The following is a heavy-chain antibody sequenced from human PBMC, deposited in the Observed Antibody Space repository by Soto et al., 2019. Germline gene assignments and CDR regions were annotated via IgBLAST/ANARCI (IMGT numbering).Heavy chain of an antibody. CDR3: AKPGLTVAGTRYFDR. V-gene: IGHV3-23*05. D-gene: IGHD6-19*01. Sequence: GGSLRLSCAAPGFTFNTYAMSWVRQAPGKGLEWVSAIGSDGTAIQYADSVKGRFTISKDNSKDTLYLQMNSLRAEDTAVYYCAKPGLTVAGTRYFDRWGQGTLVTVSS. CDR2: IGSDGTAI. CDR1: GFTFNTYA. J-gene: IGHJ4*02.